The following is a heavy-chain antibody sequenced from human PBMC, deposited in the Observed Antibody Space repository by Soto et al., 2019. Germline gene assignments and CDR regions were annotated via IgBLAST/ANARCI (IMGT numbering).Heavy chain of an antibody. V-gene: IGHV3-48*02. CDR2: ISSDSSVK. J-gene: IGHJ4*02. CDR1: GFTFSGYN. D-gene: IGHD3-22*01. CDR3: ARVIVRTSYSDSSGHYFKY. Sequence: GGSLRLSCAASGFTFSGYNMNWVRQAPGKGLEWVSYISSDSSVKYYADSVKGRFTISRDNPKNSLYLQMNSLRDEDTAVYYCARVIVRTSYSDSSGHYFKYWGQGTLVTVPQ.